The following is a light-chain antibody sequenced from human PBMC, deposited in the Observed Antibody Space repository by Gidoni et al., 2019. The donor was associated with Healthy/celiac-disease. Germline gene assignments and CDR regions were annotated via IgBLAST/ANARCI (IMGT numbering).Light chain of an antibody. CDR3: QQYYSTPPT. J-gene: IGKJ5*01. CDR1: QSVLYSSNNKNY. Sequence: INCKSSQSVLYSSNNKNYLAWYQQKPGQPPKLLIYWASTRESGVPDRFSGSGSGTDFTLTISSLQAEDVAVYYCQQYYSTPPTFXXXTRLEIK. CDR2: WAS. V-gene: IGKV4-1*01.